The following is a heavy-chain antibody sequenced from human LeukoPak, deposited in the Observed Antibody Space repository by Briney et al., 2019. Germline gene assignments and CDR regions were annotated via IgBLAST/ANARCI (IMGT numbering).Heavy chain of an antibody. Sequence: GGSLRLSCAASGFTFSDYYMSWIRQAPGKGREWVSYISSSGSTIYYADSVKGRFTISRDNAKNSLYLQMNSLRAEDTAVYYCARADYYGSGSTDYWGQGTLVTVSS. CDR1: GFTFSDYY. CDR3: ARADYYGSGSTDY. V-gene: IGHV3-11*01. CDR2: ISSSGSTI. D-gene: IGHD3-10*01. J-gene: IGHJ4*02.